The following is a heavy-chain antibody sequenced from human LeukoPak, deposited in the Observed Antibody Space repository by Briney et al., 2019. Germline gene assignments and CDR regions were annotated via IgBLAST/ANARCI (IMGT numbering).Heavy chain of an antibody. V-gene: IGHV3-48*01. Sequence: GGSLRLSCAASGFTFNSYSMNWVRQAPGKGLEWVSYISRSSDTIYYADSVKGRFTISRDNAKNSLYLQMNSLRAGDAAVYFCARVYYFDSTSYYLDYWGQGTLVTVSS. CDR1: GFTFNSYS. CDR3: ARVYYFDSTSYYLDY. D-gene: IGHD3-22*01. CDR2: ISRSSDTI. J-gene: IGHJ4*02.